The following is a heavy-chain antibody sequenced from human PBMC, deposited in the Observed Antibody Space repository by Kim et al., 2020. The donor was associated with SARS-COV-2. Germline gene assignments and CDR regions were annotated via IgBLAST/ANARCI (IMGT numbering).Heavy chain of an antibody. D-gene: IGHD6-13*01. CDR2: ISSSSSYI. CDR3: ARLPGIAAAGRGRIEDY. CDR1: GFTFSSYS. J-gene: IGHJ4*02. Sequence: GGSLRLSCAASGFTFSSYSMNWVRQAPGKGLEWVSSISSSSSYIYYADSVKGRFTISRDNAKNSLYLQMNSLRAEDTAVYYCARLPGIAAAGRGRIEDYWGQGTLVTVSS. V-gene: IGHV3-21*01.